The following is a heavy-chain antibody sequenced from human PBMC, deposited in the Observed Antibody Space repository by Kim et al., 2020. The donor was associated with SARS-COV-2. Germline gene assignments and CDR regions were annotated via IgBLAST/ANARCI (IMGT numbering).Heavy chain of an antibody. D-gene: IGHD6-19*01. CDR1: GGSISSGGYY. Sequence: SETLSLTCTVSGGSISSGGYYWSWIRQHPGKGLEWIGYIYYSGGTYYNPSLKSRVTISVDTSKNQFSLKLSSVTAADTAVYYCARGAVAGAFDIWGQGTMVTVSS. CDR3: ARGAVAGAFDI. J-gene: IGHJ3*02. CDR2: IYYSGGT. V-gene: IGHV4-31*03.